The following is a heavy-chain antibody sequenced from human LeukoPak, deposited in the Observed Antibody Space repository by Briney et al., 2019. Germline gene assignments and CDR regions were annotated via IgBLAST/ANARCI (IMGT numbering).Heavy chain of an antibody. D-gene: IGHD4-11*01. CDR3: AKDARYSNYAGGAFDI. J-gene: IGHJ3*02. CDR2: ISSSSSTI. Sequence: GGSLRLSCAASGFTFSSYSMNWVRQAPGKGLEWVSYISSSSSTIYYADSVKGRFTISRDNAKNSLYLQMNSLRAEDTALYYCAKDARYSNYAGGAFDIWGQGTMVTVSS. CDR1: GFTFSSYS. V-gene: IGHV3-48*01.